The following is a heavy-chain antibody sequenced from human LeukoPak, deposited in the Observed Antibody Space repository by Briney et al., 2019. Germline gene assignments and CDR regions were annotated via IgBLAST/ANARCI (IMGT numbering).Heavy chain of an antibody. J-gene: IGHJ6*03. D-gene: IGHD3-3*01. V-gene: IGHV4-31*03. CDR2: IYYSGST. CDR3: ARGTLDFGYYYYMDV. CDR1: GGSISSGGYY. Sequence: PSQTLSLTCTVSGGSISSGGYYWSWIRQHPGKGLEWIGYIYYSGSTYYNPSLKSRVTMSVDTSKNQFSLKLSSVTAADTAVYYCARGTLDFGYYYYMDVWGKGTTVTVSS.